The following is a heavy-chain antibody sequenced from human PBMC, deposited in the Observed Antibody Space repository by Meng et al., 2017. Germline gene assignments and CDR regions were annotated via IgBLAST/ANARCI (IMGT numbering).Heavy chain of an antibody. CDR2: MNPNSGNT. CDR3: ARLWAVAGSPEYYFDY. Sequence: ASVKVSCKASGYTFTSYDINWVQQATGQGLEWMGWMNPNSGNTGYAQKFQGRVTITRNTSISTAYMELSSLRSEDTAVYYCARLWAVAGSPEYYFDYWGQGTLVTVSS. CDR1: GYTFTSYD. J-gene: IGHJ4*02. V-gene: IGHV1-8*03. D-gene: IGHD6-19*01.